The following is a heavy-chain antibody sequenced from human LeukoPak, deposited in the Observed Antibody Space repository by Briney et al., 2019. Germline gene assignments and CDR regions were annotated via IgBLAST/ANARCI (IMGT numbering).Heavy chain of an antibody. D-gene: IGHD6-13*01. CDR2: IYYSGST. CDR3: ARDPHTRHSSSGPGAV. Sequence: SETLSLTCTVSGGSISSSSYYWGWIRQPPGKGLEWIGSIYYSGSTYYNPSLKSRVTISVDTSKNQFSLKLSSVTAADTAVYYCARDPHTRHSSSGPGAVWGQGTTVTVSS. J-gene: IGHJ6*02. V-gene: IGHV4-39*07. CDR1: GGSISSSSYY.